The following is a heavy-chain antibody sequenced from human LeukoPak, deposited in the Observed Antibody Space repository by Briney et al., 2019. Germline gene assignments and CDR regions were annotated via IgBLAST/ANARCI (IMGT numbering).Heavy chain of an antibody. D-gene: IGHD3-16*01. CDR2: INHNGNVN. J-gene: IGHJ6*02. CDR1: GFTFSSYW. Sequence: GGSLRLSCEASGFTFSSYWMNWARPAPGKGLEWVASINHNGNVNYYVDSVKGRFTISRDNAKNSLYLQMSNLRAEDTAVYFCARGGGLDVWGQGATVTVSS. V-gene: IGHV3-7*03. CDR3: ARGGGLDV.